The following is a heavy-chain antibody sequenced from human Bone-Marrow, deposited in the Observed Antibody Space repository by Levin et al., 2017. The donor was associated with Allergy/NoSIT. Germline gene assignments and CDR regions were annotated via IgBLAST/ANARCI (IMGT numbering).Heavy chain of an antibody. CDR1: GGSINNTNHY. D-gene: IGHD6-13*01. CDR2: MFAGGAA. V-gene: IGHV4-61*02. CDR3: ARDETFNSWHTGWFDH. J-gene: IGHJ5*02. Sequence: LRLSCTVSGGSINNTNHYWSWIRQPAGKGLEWIGLMFAGGAATYNRSLRSRVTISIDTSKNQFSLKLTSVTAADTAVYYCARDETFNSWHTGWFDHWGQGTLVTVSS.